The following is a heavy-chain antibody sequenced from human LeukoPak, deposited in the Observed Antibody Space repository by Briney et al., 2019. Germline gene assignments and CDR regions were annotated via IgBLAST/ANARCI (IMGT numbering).Heavy chain of an antibody. J-gene: IGHJ4*02. CDR1: GGTFSSYA. V-gene: IGHV1-69*01. D-gene: IGHD2-2*01. CDR2: IIPIFGTA. CDR3: ARDSLGCSSTSCYAQYYFDY. Sequence: ASVKVSCKASGGTFSSYAISWVRQAPGQGLEWMGVIIPIFGTANYAQKFQGRVTITADESTSTAYMELSSLRSEDTAVYYCARDSLGCSSTSCYAQYYFDYWGQGTLVTVSS.